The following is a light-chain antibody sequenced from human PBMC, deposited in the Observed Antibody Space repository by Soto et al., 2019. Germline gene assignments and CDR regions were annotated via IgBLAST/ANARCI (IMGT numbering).Light chain of an antibody. CDR3: QQYGGSLRGYT. J-gene: IGKJ2*01. V-gene: IGKV3-20*01. Sequence: EIVLTQSPGTLSLSPGERATLSCRASQSVSSSYLAWYQQKPGQAPRLLIYGASSRATGIPDRFSGSGSGTDFTLTISRLEPEDFAVYYCQQYGGSLRGYTFGQGTKLEIK. CDR1: QSVSSSY. CDR2: GAS.